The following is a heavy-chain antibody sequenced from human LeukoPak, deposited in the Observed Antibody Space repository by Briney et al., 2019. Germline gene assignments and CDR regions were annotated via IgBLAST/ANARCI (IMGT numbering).Heavy chain of an antibody. CDR3: ARDQYCSSTSCSYYYYYGMDV. Sequence: PSETLSLTCTVSGGSISSYYWSWIRQPAGRGLEWIGRIYTSGSTNYNPSLKSRVTMSVDTSKNQFSLKLSSVTAADTAVYYCARDQYCSSTSCSYYYYYGMDVWGQGTMVTVSS. J-gene: IGHJ6*02. CDR1: GGSISSYY. CDR2: IYTSGST. D-gene: IGHD2-2*01. V-gene: IGHV4-4*07.